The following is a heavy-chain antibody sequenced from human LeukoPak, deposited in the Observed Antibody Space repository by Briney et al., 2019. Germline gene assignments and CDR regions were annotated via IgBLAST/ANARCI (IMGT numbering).Heavy chain of an antibody. J-gene: IGHJ5*02. CDR3: AIGAAGGMYNWFDP. V-gene: IGHV3-48*03. Sequence: GGSLRLSCAASGFTFSSYEMNWVGQAPGKGLEWVSYMSSRGSIIFYADSVKGRFTISRDNAKNSLYLQMDSLRVEDTAVYYCAIGAAGGMYNWFDPWGQGTLVTVSS. D-gene: IGHD6-13*01. CDR2: MSSRGSII. CDR1: GFTFSSYE.